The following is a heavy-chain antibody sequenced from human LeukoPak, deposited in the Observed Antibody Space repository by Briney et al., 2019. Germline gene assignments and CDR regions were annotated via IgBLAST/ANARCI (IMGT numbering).Heavy chain of an antibody. Sequence: SETLSLTCTVSGGSFSSSRYFWGWIRQPPGKGLEWIGNIYYSGNTYYNPSLKSRVTISVDTSKNQFSLKLNSMTAADTAVYYCARITGGQHDAFDIWGQGTMVTVSS. CDR3: ARITGGQHDAFDI. CDR1: GGSFSSSRYF. D-gene: IGHD3-10*01. CDR2: IYYSGNT. J-gene: IGHJ3*02. V-gene: IGHV4-39*07.